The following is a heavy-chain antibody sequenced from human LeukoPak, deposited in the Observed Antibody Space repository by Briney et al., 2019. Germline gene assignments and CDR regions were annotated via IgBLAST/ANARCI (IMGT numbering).Heavy chain of an antibody. V-gene: IGHV4-28*03. CDR1: GYSISSSNW. D-gene: IGHD3-10*01. J-gene: IGHJ4*02. CDR2: IYYSGST. Sequence: SETLSLTCAVSGYSISSSNWWGWIRQPPGKGLEWIGYIYYSGSTYYNPSLKSRVTMSVDTSKNQFSLKLSSVTAADTAVYYCARGVPMVRRVFDYWGQGTLVTVSP. CDR3: ARGVPMVRRVFDY.